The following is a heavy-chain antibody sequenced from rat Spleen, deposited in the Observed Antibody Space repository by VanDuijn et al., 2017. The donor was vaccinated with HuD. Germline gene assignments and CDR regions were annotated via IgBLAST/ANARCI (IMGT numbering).Heavy chain of an antibody. D-gene: IGHD1-2*01. V-gene: IGHV5-17*01. CDR1: GFTFSDYA. Sequence: EVQLVESGGGLVQPGRSLKFSCAASGFTFSDYAMAWVLQAPTKGLEWVASISYDGGSTYYRDSVKGRFTISRDNAKSTLYLQMNSLRSEDTATYYCARHGVAAMDYWGQGVMVTVSS. CDR3: ARHGVAAMDY. CDR2: ISYDGGST. J-gene: IGHJ2*01.